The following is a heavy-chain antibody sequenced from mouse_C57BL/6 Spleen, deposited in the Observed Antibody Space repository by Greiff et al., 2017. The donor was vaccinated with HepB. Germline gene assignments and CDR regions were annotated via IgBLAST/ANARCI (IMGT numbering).Heavy chain of an antibody. CDR3: AREANYDDYAMDY. CDR1: GFTFSSYA. CDR2: ISDGGSYT. J-gene: IGHJ4*01. D-gene: IGHD2-4*01. V-gene: IGHV5-4*01. Sequence: EVKVEESGGGLVKPGGSLKLSCAASGFTFSSYAMSWVRQTPEKRLEWVATISDGGSYTYYPDNVKGRFTISRDNAKNNLYLQMSHLKSEDTAMYYCAREANYDDYAMDYWGQGTSVTVSS.